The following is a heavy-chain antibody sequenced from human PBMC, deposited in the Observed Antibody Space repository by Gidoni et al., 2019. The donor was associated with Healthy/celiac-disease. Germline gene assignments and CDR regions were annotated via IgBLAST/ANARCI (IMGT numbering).Heavy chain of an antibody. CDR3: ARNQRYCSSTSCSPWGWFDP. CDR2: INHSGST. D-gene: IGHD2-2*01. CDR1: GGSFRGYY. Sequence: QVQLQQWGAGLLKPSETLSLTCAVYGGSFRGYYLRWIRQPPGTGLEWIGEINHSGSTNYNPSLKSRVTISVDTSKNQFSLKLSSVTAADTAVYYCARNQRYCSSTSCSPWGWFDPWGQGTLVTVSS. J-gene: IGHJ5*02. V-gene: IGHV4-34*01.